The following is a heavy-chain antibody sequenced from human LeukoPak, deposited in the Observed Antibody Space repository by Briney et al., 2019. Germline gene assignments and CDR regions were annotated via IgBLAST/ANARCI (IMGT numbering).Heavy chain of an antibody. CDR3: AKDSAANVDYPYYFDY. CDR2: INDGGGIV. J-gene: IGHJ4*02. Sequence: GGALRLSCAASGFTFANYAMTWVRQAPGKGLQWVSSINDGGGIVYYADSVKGRFTISRDNSRTTLYLLMNSLRAEDTAVYYCAKDSAANVDYPYYFDYWGQGALVTVSS. CDR1: GFTFANYA. D-gene: IGHD4-11*01. V-gene: IGHV3-23*01.